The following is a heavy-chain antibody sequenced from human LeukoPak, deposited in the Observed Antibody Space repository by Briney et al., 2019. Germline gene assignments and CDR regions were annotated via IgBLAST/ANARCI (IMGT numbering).Heavy chain of an antibody. Sequence: GSLRLSCAASGFAFSSYVMTWVRQAPGKGLEWVSIISGSAGSTYYADSVKGRFTISRDNSKNTLYLQMSSLRAEDTAVYYCAKPHSSGWYLPPQYCFDYWGQGTLVTVSS. CDR1: GFAFSSYV. CDR2: ISGSAGST. J-gene: IGHJ4*02. D-gene: IGHD6-19*01. V-gene: IGHV3-23*01. CDR3: AKPHSSGWYLPPQYCFDY.